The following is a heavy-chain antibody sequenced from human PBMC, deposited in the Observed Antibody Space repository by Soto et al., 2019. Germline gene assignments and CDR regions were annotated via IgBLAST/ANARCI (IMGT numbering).Heavy chain of an antibody. J-gene: IGHJ4*02. CDR2: INAGNGNT. CDR3: ARGTVVTHLDY. D-gene: IGHD2-15*01. V-gene: IGHV1-3*05. Sequence: QVQLVQSGAEEKKPGASVKVSCKASGYPFTSYAMHWMRQAPGQRLEWMGWINAGNGNTKYSQKFQGRVTITRDTSASTAYMELSSLRSEATAVYYCARGTVVTHLDYWGQGTLVTVSS. CDR1: GYPFTSYA.